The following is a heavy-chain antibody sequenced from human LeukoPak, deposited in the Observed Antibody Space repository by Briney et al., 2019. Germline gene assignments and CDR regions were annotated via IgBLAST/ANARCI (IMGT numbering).Heavy chain of an antibody. CDR1: GFTFKDYG. D-gene: IGHD1-26*01. J-gene: IGHJ6*02. V-gene: IGHV3-9*01. CDR2: INWNGGGT. Sequence: GGSLRLSCAATGFTFKDYGMHWVRQPPGKGLERVSSINWNGGGTDYADSVKGRFTISRDNAKNSLYLQLSSLRPEDTALYYCAKHMRATNTYSFFGLDVWGQGTTVTVSS. CDR3: AKHMRATNTYSFFGLDV.